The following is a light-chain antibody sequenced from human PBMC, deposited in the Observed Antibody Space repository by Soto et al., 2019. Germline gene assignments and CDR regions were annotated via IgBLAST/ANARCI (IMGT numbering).Light chain of an antibody. Sequence: EIVLTQSPGTLSLSPGERATLSCRASQTVGSNLAWYQQKPGQAPRILIYGESSRATGIPDRLSGSGSGTELNLTISRLEPEDFAVYYCQKYGSSPQTCGQGTKVDIK. CDR1: QTVGSN. J-gene: IGKJ1*01. CDR3: QKYGSSPQT. CDR2: GES. V-gene: IGKV3-20*01.